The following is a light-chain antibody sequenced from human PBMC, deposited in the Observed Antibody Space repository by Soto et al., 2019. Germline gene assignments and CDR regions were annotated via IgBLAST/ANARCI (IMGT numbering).Light chain of an antibody. CDR1: QSISGW. CDR2: DAS. V-gene: IGKV1-5*01. Sequence: DIQMTQSPCTLSPSVGDRVSITCRASQSISGWLAWYQQKPGKAPKLLIYDASSLESGVPSRFSGSGSGTEFSLTISRLQPGDFATYYCQQYNSYSVNAFGQGTKVDIK. CDR3: QQYNSYSVNA. J-gene: IGKJ2*01.